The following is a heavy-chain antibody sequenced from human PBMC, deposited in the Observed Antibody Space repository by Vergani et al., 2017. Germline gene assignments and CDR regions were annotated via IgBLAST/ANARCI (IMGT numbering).Heavy chain of an antibody. D-gene: IGHD3-22*01. Sequence: QLHLQESGPGLVKPSETLSLTCTVSGGSITSSSYYWGWIRQPPGKGLEWIGNIYHSGGAYYNPSLKGRVTISVDTSKNQFSLEVTSVTAADTAVYYCARHGYYYDSSGQIDYWGQGTLVTVSS. J-gene: IGHJ4*02. CDR2: IYHSGGA. CDR3: ARHGYYYDSSGQIDY. V-gene: IGHV4-39*01. CDR1: GGSITSSSYY.